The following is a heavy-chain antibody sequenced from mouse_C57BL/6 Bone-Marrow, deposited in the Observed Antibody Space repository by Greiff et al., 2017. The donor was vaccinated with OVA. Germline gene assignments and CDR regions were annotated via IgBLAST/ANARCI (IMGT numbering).Heavy chain of an antibody. V-gene: IGHV5-6*01. J-gene: IGHJ3*01. D-gene: IGHD4-1*01. CDR1: GFTFSSYG. Sequence: VQLQQSGGDLVKPGGSLKLSCAASGFTFSSYGMSWVRQTPDKRLEWVATISSGGSYTYYPDSVKGRFTISRDNAKNTLYLQMSSLKSEDTAMYYCARHGANWDGAFAYWGQGTLVTVSA. CDR2: ISSGGSYT. CDR3: ARHGANWDGAFAY.